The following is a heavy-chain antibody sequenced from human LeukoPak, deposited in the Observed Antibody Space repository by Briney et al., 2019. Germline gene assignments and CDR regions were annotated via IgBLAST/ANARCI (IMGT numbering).Heavy chain of an antibody. CDR3: SRGGNRYFDY. J-gene: IGHJ4*02. Sequence: PSETLPLTCTVSGGSINSYYWSWIRQPAGKGLEWIGRIDTSGSPNYNPSLQSRVTMSRDTSRNQFSLRLSSVTAADTAVYYCSRGGNRYFDYWGQGTLVTVSS. CDR1: GGSINSYY. V-gene: IGHV4-4*07. CDR2: IDTSGSP. D-gene: IGHD2-15*01.